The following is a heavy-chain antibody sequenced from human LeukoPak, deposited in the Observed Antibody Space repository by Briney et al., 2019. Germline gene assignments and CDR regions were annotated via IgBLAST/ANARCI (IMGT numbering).Heavy chain of an antibody. D-gene: IGHD4-11*01. CDR2: INQDESEK. Sequence: GGSLRLSCATSGFIFSRYWMSWVRQAPGKGLEWVANINQDESEKNCVDSVKGRFTISRDNAKNSLDLQMNSLRAEDTAVYYCAKDDPNDYKPWIYWGQGTLVIVSS. J-gene: IGHJ4*02. CDR1: GFIFSRYW. V-gene: IGHV3-7*01. CDR3: AKDDPNDYKPWIY.